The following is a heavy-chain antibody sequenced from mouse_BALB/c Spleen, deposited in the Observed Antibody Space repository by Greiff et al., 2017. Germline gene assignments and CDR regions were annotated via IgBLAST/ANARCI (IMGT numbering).Heavy chain of an antibody. V-gene: IGHV3-6*02. J-gene: IGHJ2*01. D-gene: IGHD2-1*01. CDR2: ISYDGSN. CDR1: GYSITSGYY. CDR3: ARGGGNYY. Sequence: EVQLQQSGPGLVKPSQSLSLTCSVTGYSITSGYYWNWIRQFPGNKLEWMGYISYDGSNNYNPSLKNRISITRDTSKNQFFLKLNSVTTEDTATYYCARGGGNYYWGQGTTLTVSS.